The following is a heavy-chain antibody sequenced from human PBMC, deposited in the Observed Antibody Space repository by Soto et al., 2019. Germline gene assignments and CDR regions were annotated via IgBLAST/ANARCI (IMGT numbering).Heavy chain of an antibody. Sequence: PGGSLRLSCAASGFTFSTYALSWVRQAPGKGLEWVSAISANGQGIYYADSVRGRFTISRDNSKNTIFLHMDSLRAEDTAVYYCAKDRNYPRDQFHYWGQGTLVTFSS. V-gene: IGHV3-23*01. J-gene: IGHJ4*02. CDR1: GFTFSTYA. D-gene: IGHD1-7*01. CDR3: AKDRNYPRDQFHY. CDR2: ISANGQGI.